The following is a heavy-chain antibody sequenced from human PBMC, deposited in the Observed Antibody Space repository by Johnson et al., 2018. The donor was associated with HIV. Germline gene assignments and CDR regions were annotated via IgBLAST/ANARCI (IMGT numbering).Heavy chain of an antibody. V-gene: IGHV3-7*04. J-gene: IGHJ3*02. CDR2: IKQDGSEK. D-gene: IGHD6-13*01. CDR1: GFTFGSYW. Sequence: VQLVESGGGLVQPGGSLRLSCAASGFTFGSYWMSWVRQAPGKGLEWVANIKQDGSEKYYVGSVKGRFTISRDNAEKSLYLQMNSLRAEDTAVYYCARYSSSSRDTFDIWGQGTMVTVSS. CDR3: ARYSSSSRDTFDI.